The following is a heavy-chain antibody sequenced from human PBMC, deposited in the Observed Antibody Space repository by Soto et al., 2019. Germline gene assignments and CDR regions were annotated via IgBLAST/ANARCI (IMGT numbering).Heavy chain of an antibody. CDR1: GFTFSDYY. J-gene: IGHJ6*02. V-gene: IGHV3-11*01. CDR3: ARDLPSYYYGSGSYYKPPGMDV. Sequence: GGSLRLSCAASGFTFSDYYMSWIRQAPGKGLEWVSYISSSGSTIYYADSVKGRFTISRDNAKNSLYLQMNSLRAEDTAVYYCARDLPSYYYGSGSYYKPPGMDVWGQGTKVTVSS. CDR2: ISSSGSTI. D-gene: IGHD3-10*01.